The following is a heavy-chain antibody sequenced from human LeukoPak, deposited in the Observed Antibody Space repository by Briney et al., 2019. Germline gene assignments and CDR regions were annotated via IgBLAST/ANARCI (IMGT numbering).Heavy chain of an antibody. J-gene: IGHJ5*02. D-gene: IGHD2-15*01. CDR3: AKDHVLGYCSGGSCRNWFDP. Sequence: GGSLRLSCAASGFTFSSYAMSWVRQAPGKGLEWVSAISGSGGSTYYADSVKGRFTISRDNSKNTLYLQMNSLRAEDTAVYYCAKDHVLGYCSGGSCRNWFDPWGQGTPVTVSS. CDR1: GFTFSSYA. CDR2: ISGSGGST. V-gene: IGHV3-23*01.